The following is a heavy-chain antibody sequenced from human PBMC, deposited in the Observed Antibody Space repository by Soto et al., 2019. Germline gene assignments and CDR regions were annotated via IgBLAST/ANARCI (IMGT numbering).Heavy chain of an antibody. V-gene: IGHV1-18*01. Sequence: QVHLVQSGAEVKKPGASVKVSCKASGYTFTRYGITWVRHAPGQGLEWMGWISTYNGNTNYAQKLQGRVTMTTDTSTSTAYMELRSLRSDGTATYYCARTYCSSASCYGAWNWFDPWGQGTLVTVSS. CDR1: GYTFTRYG. CDR2: ISTYNGNT. D-gene: IGHD2-2*01. J-gene: IGHJ5*02. CDR3: ARTYCSSASCYGAWNWFDP.